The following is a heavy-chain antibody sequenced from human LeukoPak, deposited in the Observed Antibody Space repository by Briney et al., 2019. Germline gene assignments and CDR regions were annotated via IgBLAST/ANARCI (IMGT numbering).Heavy chain of an antibody. CDR2: IYSGGST. D-gene: IGHD1-26*01. Sequence: GGSLRLSCAASGFTFSSYAMSWVRQAPGKGLEWVSVIYSGGSTYYADSVKGRFTISRDNSKNTLYPQMNSLRAEDTAVYYCARGLYSGSYYGSPDYGMDVWGQGTTVTVSS. CDR1: GFTFSSYA. CDR3: ARGLYSGSYYGSPDYGMDV. J-gene: IGHJ6*02. V-gene: IGHV3-53*01.